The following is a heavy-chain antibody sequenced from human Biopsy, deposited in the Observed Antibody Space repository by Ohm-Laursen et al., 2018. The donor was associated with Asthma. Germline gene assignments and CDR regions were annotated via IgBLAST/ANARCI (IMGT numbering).Heavy chain of an antibody. V-gene: IGHV1-69*01. CDR2: LIPVLGTP. CDR3: ARGYSGSDRIVYYYSGLEV. CDR1: GDSFSNYA. Sequence: SPGKVSCKASGDSFSNYAISWGRQAPGPGVELTGGLIPVLGTPNHAQMFEGRVTITADESTSTAYMELSSLSSEDAAVYYCARGYSGSDRIVYYYSGLEVWGQGTTVTVSS. J-gene: IGHJ6*02. D-gene: IGHD5-12*01.